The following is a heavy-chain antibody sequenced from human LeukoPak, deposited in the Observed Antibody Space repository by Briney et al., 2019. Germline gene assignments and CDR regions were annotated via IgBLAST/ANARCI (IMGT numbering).Heavy chain of an antibody. CDR2: IYYSGTT. J-gene: IGHJ3*02. Sequence: SETLSLTCTVSGGSISSSSYYWGWIRQPPGKGLEWIGSIYYSGTTNYNPSLKSRVTISVDTSKNQFSLKLSSVTAADTAVYYCARGRGSSLTFDIWGQGTMVTVSS. V-gene: IGHV4-39*07. D-gene: IGHD6-6*01. CDR1: GGSISSSSYY. CDR3: ARGRGSSLTFDI.